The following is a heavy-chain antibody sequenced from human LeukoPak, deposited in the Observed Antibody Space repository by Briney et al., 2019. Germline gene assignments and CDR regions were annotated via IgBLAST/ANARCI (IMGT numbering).Heavy chain of an antibody. CDR2: INPNSGGT. CDR1: GYTFSCHY. Sequence: ASVKVSCKASGYTFSCHYLHWVRQAPGQGLEWMGRINPNSGGTKYAQKFQNRVTMTSDTSVSTAYMELNGLRSDDTAIYYCTRSWIQLWTPDFDHWGQGTLVTVSS. CDR3: TRSWIQLWTPDFDH. D-gene: IGHD5-18*01. V-gene: IGHV1-2*06. J-gene: IGHJ4*02.